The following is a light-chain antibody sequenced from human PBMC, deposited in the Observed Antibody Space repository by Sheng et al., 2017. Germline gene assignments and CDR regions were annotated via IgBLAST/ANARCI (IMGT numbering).Light chain of an antibody. CDR3: LQHNNFPRT. Sequence: EIVMTQSPATLSVSPGERATLSCRASQSVSSNLAWYQQKPGQAPRLLIYGASTRASGIPARFSGSGSGTVFTLTISSLQSEDFAVYYCLQHNNFPRTFGQGTKVEIK. CDR1: QSVSSN. J-gene: IGKJ1*01. CDR2: GAS. V-gene: IGKV3-15*01.